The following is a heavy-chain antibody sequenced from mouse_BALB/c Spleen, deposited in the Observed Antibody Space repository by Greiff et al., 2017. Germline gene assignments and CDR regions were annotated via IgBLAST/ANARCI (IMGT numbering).Heavy chain of an antibody. D-gene: IGHD2-1*01. CDR3: APYGNYDAMDY. Sequence: EVQGVESGGGLVQPGGSLKLSCAASGFTFSSYGMSWVRQTPDKRLELVATINSNGGSTYYPDSVKGRFTISRDNAKNTLYLQMSSLKSEDTAMYYCAPYGNYDAMDYWGQGTSVTVSS. V-gene: IGHV5-6-3*01. J-gene: IGHJ4*01. CDR2: INSNGGST. CDR1: GFTFSSYG.